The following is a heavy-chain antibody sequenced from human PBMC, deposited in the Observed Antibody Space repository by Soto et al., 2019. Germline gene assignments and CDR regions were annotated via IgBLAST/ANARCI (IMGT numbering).Heavy chain of an antibody. J-gene: IGHJ4*02. V-gene: IGHV1-3*01. D-gene: IGHD4-17*01. CDR2: INADNGNT. Sequence: ASVKVSCKASGYIFTSHAIHWVRQAPGQRLEWMGWINADNGNTKYPQKFQGRVTITRDTSASIAYMELSSLRSEDTAVYYCARVPPVPPVTYPLGYWGQGTLVTVSS. CDR1: GYIFTSHA. CDR3: ARVPPVPPVTYPLGY.